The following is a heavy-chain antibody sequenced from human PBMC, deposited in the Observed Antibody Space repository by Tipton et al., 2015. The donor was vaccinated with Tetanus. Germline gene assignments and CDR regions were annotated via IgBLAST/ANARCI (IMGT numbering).Heavy chain of an antibody. V-gene: IGHV4-39*01. Sequence: TLSLTCTVSGASIRGGTFYWGWIRQPPGKGLEWIGSIYESGDTYYIPSLKSRVTISGDTSTNQFSLTLNSMAAADTGVYYWARHQSGYFTPFDYWGQGKLVTVSS. CDR3: ARHQSGYFTPFDY. CDR2: IYESGDT. D-gene: IGHD3-3*01. CDR1: GASIRGGTFY. J-gene: IGHJ4*02.